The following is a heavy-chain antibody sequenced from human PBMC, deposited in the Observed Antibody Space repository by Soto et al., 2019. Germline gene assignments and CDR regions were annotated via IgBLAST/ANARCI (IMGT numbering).Heavy chain of an antibody. CDR3: AGLNSLPYDSRGYEPRYWYFDL. J-gene: IGHJ2*01. V-gene: IGHV1-18*01. Sequence: QVQLVQSGAEVKKPGASVKVSCKAPGYIFSTYGITWVRQAPGQGLEWMGWITTYNGDINFAQKFQGRVTMTADTPTNTVYLELRSLTSDDTAIYYCAGLNSLPYDSRGYEPRYWYFDLRGRGTLVTVSS. CDR2: ITTYNGDI. CDR1: GYIFSTYG. D-gene: IGHD6-25*01.